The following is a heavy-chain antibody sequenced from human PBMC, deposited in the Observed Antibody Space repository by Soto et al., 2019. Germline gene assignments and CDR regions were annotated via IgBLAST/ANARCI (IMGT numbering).Heavy chain of an antibody. V-gene: IGHV4-34*01. CDR2: INHSGST. J-gene: IGHJ3*02. Sequence: PSETLSLTCAVYGGSFSGYYWSWIRQPPGKGLEWIGEINHSGSTNYNPSLKSRVTISVDTSKNQLSLRLASMTAADTATYRCATGPGGEDNVVAVAAPGMYDYFNIWGQGTRVTVSS. CDR3: ATGPGGEDNVVAVAAPGMYDYFNI. CDR1: GGSFSGYY. D-gene: IGHD2-15*01.